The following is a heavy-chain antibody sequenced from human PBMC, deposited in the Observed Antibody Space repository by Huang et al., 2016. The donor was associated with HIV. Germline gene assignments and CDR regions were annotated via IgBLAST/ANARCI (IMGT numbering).Heavy chain of an antibody. CDR2: ISDSGSTS. CDR1: GFTFSDHY. CDR3: ARDKAWFDP. V-gene: IGHV3-11*04. J-gene: IGHJ5*02. Sequence: QVQLVESGGGLVKPGGSLRLSCAASGFTFSDHYMSWIRQAASMGLEWGSHISDSGSTSYYADSVKGRFTISRDNAKKLVYLQMNSLRADDTAVYFCARDKAWFDPWGQGTLVTVSS.